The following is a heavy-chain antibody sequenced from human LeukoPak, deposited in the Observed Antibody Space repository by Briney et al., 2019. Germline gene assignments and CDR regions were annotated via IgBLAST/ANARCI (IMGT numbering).Heavy chain of an antibody. CDR2: IYTSGST. Sequence: PSETLSLTCTVSGGSISSGSYYWSWIRQPAGEGLEWIGRIYTSGSTNYNPSLKSRVTISVDTSKNQFSLKLSSVTAADTAVYYCARSECGGDCYSGNDAFDIWGQGTMVTVSS. CDR1: GGSISSGSYY. D-gene: IGHD2-21*02. CDR3: ARSECGGDCYSGNDAFDI. V-gene: IGHV4-61*02. J-gene: IGHJ3*02.